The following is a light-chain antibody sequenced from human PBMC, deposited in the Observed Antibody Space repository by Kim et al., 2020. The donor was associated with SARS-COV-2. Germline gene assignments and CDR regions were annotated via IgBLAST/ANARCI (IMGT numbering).Light chain of an antibody. CDR2: GAS. CDR1: ESVRSIF. Sequence: IVLTQSPGTLSLSPGERGTLSCRASESVRSIFFAWYQQKPGQAHRLLIYGASNRATGIPDRFSGSGSGTDFTLTINSLDPEDLAVYYCHQYDAAPWTFGQGTKVDIK. CDR3: HQYDAAPWT. V-gene: IGKV3-20*01. J-gene: IGKJ1*01.